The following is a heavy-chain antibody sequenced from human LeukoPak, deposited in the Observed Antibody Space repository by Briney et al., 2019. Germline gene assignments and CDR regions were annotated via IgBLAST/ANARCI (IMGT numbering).Heavy chain of an antibody. J-gene: IGHJ4*02. Sequence: SETLSLTCAVSGYSISSGHYWGWIRQPPGKGLELIGSMYHSGSAYYNPSLRRRVTISVDMSKNRFSLKLSSVTAADTAVYYCARLIVGGDYFDYWGQGTLVTVSS. CDR2: MYHSGSA. CDR3: ARLIVGGDYFDY. V-gene: IGHV4-38-2*01. CDR1: GYSISSGHY. D-gene: IGHD1-26*01.